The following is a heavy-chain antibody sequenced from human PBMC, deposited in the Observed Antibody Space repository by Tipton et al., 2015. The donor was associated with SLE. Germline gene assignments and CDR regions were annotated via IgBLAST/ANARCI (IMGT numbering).Heavy chain of an antibody. J-gene: IGHJ1*01. CDR3: AKLPTGVGSLAEYFQH. Sequence: QLVQSGGGLVQPGGSLRLSCAASGFTVSSNYMSWVRQAPGKGLEWVSVIYSGGTTYYAGSVKGRFTISRDNSKSTLFLQMNSLRAEDTAVYYCAKLPTGVGSLAEYFQHWGQGTQVIVSS. CDR1: GFTVSSNY. CDR2: IYSGGTT. V-gene: IGHV3-53*01. D-gene: IGHD1-1*01.